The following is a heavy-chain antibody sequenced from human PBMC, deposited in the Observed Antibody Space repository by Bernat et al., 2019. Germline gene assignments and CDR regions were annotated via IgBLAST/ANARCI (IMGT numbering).Heavy chain of an antibody. CDR1: GYSFTSYW. Sequence: EVQLVQSGAEVKKPGESLRISCKGSGYSFTSYWISWVRQMPGKGLEWLGRIDHSASYTNYSPSFEGDVTISADKSISTAYLQWNGLKAEDNAVYYCASGYWFDPWDEGTMVTVSS. D-gene: IGHD5-12*01. V-gene: IGHV5-10-1*03. J-gene: IGHJ5*02. CDR2: IDHSASYT. CDR3: ASGYWFDP.